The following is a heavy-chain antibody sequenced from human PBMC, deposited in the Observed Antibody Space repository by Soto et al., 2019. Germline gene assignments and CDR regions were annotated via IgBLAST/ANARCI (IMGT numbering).Heavy chain of an antibody. D-gene: IGHD6-19*01. CDR3: ARGPDSSGWYPGFDY. Sequence: SETLSLTCTVSGGSISSYYWSWIRQPPEKGLEWIGYIYYSGSTRYNPSLKSRVTISVDTSKNQFSLNLSSVTAADTAVYYCARGPDSSGWYPGFDYWGQGTLVTVSS. V-gene: IGHV4-59*01. J-gene: IGHJ4*02. CDR1: GGSISSYY. CDR2: IYYSGST.